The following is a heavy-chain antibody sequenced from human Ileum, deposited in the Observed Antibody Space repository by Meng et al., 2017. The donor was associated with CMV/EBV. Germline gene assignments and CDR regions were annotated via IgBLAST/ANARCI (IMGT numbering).Heavy chain of an antibody. CDR2: IYSSVGA. J-gene: IGHJ2*01. D-gene: IGHD2-15*01. V-gene: IGHV4-4*07. CDR3: ARGDPDGYCAGGSCYRYWYFDV. Sequence: QVRERGPGLGKPSGALSLTCSVSCVSFSSYSWSWIRQPAGKGLEWIGRIYSSVGANYSPSLKSRATMSVDMSKNEVSLKLSAVTAADTAVYYCARGDPDGYCAGGSCYRYWYFDVWGRGTLVTVSS. CDR1: CVSFSSYS.